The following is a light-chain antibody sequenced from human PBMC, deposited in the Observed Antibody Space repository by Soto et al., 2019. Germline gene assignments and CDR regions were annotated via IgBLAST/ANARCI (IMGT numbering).Light chain of an antibody. CDR3: AAWGNSLSGVV. CDR1: SSDIGNNY. V-gene: IGLV1-47*01. CDR2: RNN. Sequence: QSVLTQPPSASGTPGQRVTISCSGSSSDIGNNYVYWYQQFPGTAPKLLISRNNQRPSGVPDRFSGSKSGTSASLAIGGLRSEDEADYYCAAWGNSLSGVVFGGGTKLTVL. J-gene: IGLJ2*01.